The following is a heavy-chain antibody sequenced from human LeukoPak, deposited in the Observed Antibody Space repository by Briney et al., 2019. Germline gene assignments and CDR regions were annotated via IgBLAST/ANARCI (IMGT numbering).Heavy chain of an antibody. CDR3: ARGSSWSDY. V-gene: IGHV1-2*02. CDR2: INPKSRAT. D-gene: IGHD6-13*01. CDR1: GYTFTDYY. Sequence: ASVKVSCKASGYTFTDYYMHWVRQAPGQGLEWMGWINPKSRATNYAQNFQGRVTLTRDTSISTAYMELSSLRSDDTAVYYCARGSSWSDYWGQGTLVTVSS. J-gene: IGHJ4*02.